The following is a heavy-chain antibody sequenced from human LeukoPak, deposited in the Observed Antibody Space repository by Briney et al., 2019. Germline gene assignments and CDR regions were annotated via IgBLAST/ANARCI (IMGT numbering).Heavy chain of an antibody. V-gene: IGHV3-13*04. CDR2: IDTAGNT. J-gene: IGHJ3*02. CDR1: GFTFSTYD. CDR3: ARTSRVTSVMDI. D-gene: IGHD3-16*01. Sequence: GGSLRLSCAASGFTFSTYDMHWVRQATGKGLEWVSAIDTAGNTFYPGSVRGRFTISRENAKNSLYLQMNNVRAGDTAVYYCARTSRVTSVMDIWGQGTMVTVSS.